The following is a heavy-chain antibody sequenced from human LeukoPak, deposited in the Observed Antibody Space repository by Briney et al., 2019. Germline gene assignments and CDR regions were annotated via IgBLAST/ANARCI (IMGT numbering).Heavy chain of an antibody. CDR1: GFTFSSYS. D-gene: IGHD3-10*01. CDR3: AKDRYYGSGSYYTYDY. J-gene: IGHJ4*02. Sequence: GGSLRLSCAASGFTFSSYSMNWVRQAPGKGLEWVSYISSSSSTIYYADSVKGRFTISRENSKNTLYLQMNSLRAEDTAVYYCAKDRYYGSGSYYTYDYWGQGTLVTVSS. V-gene: IGHV3-48*01. CDR2: ISSSSSTI.